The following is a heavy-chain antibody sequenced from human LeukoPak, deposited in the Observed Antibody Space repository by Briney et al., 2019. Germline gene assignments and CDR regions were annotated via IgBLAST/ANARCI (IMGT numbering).Heavy chain of an antibody. D-gene: IGHD1-26*01. V-gene: IGHV3-21*06. J-gene: IGHJ3*02. CDR3: AKVQGHIVGAVFFSFDI. Sequence: GGSLRLSCGVSGFTFKSYRMHWVRQAPEKGLEWVASIFGSGSEMFYADSVKGRFIISRDNSKNSLYLQMNSLSVEDTAVVFFAKVQGHIVGAVFFSFDIDGWGKRATVSS. CDR1: GFTFKSYR. CDR2: IFGSGSEM.